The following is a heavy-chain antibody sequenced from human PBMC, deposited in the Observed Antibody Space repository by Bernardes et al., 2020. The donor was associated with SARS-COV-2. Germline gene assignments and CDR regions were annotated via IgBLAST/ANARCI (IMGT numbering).Heavy chain of an antibody. D-gene: IGHD3-3*01. CDR3: ARVPGDITIFGVVISYFDL. CDR2: IYYSGST. CDR1: GGSISSSSYY. Sequence: SETLSLTCTVSGGSISSSSYYWGWIRQPPGKGLEWIGSIYYSGSTYYNPSLKSRVTISVDTSKNQFSLKLSSVTAADTAVYYCARVPGDITIFGVVISYFDLWGRGTLVTVSS. J-gene: IGHJ2*01. V-gene: IGHV4-39*07.